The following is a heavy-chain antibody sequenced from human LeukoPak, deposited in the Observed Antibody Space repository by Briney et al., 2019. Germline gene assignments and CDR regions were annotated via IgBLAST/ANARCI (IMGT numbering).Heavy chain of an antibody. J-gene: IGHJ4*02. CDR2: ITRDGGSS. CDR1: GFTFDDYT. CDR3: ATERQQYFEY. Sequence: GGSLRLSCAASGFTFDDYTMHWDRQVPGKGLEWVSLITRDGGSSFYADSVKGRFTISRDNNKNSLSLQMNSLRTEDTALYYCATERQQYFEYWGQGTLVTVSS. V-gene: IGHV3-43*01.